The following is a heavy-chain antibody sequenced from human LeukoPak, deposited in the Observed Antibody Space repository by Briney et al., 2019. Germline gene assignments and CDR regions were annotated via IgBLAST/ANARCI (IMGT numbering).Heavy chain of an antibody. Sequence: SETLSLTCTVSGGSISSSSYYWGWIRQPPGKGLEWIGSIYYSGSTYYNPSLKSRVTISVDMSKNEFSLKLSSVTAADTAVYYCARDLGYYDSSGYYGFDYWGQGTLVTVSS. CDR3: ARDLGYYDSSGYYGFDY. CDR1: GGSISSSSYY. D-gene: IGHD3-22*01. CDR2: IYYSGST. V-gene: IGHV4-39*07. J-gene: IGHJ4*02.